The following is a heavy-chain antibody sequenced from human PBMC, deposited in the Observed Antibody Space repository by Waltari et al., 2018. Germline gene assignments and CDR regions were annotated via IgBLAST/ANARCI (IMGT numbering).Heavy chain of an antibody. D-gene: IGHD1-7*01. CDR1: GCSISSSSYY. V-gene: IGHV4-39*01. Sequence: QLQLQESGPGLVKPSETLSLTCTVSGCSISSSSYYWGWIRPPPGKGLEWIGSIYYSGSTYYNPSLKSRVTISVDTSKNQFSLKLSSVTAADTAVYYCARRPGVWNYPYGMDVWGQGTTVTVSS. J-gene: IGHJ6*02. CDR3: ARRPGVWNYPYGMDV. CDR2: IYYSGST.